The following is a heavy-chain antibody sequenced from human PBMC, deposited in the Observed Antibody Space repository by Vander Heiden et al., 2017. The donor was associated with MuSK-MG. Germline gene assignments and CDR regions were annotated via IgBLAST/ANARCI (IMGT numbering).Heavy chain of an antibody. J-gene: IGHJ4*02. D-gene: IGHD3-9*01. V-gene: IGHV1-69*06. CDR3: ARAPGYFEED. CDR1: GGIFSIYS. CDR2: IIPIFGTA. Sequence: QVQLVQSGAEVKKPGSSVTVSCKASGGIFSIYSINWVRQAPGQGLEWMGGIIPIFGTANYAQKFQGRVTITADKSTSTAYMDFSSLRSEDTAVYYCARAPGYFEEDWGQGTLVTVSS.